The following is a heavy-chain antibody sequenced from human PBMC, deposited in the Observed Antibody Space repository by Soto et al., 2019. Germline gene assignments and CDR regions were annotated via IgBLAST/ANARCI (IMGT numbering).Heavy chain of an antibody. CDR1: GFTCSTYG. V-gene: IGHV3-30*18. J-gene: IGHJ4*02. D-gene: IGHD6-19*01. CDR2: ISYDGTKR. Sequence: QVQLVESGGGVVQPGKSLTLSCVVSGFTCSTYGMHWVRQAPGKGLEWVALISYDGTKRYYAASVKGRVTISRDNSKNTMYLEMNSLRADDTAVYYCAKAPIAVAGSYLHYWGQGTLVIASS. CDR3: AKAPIAVAGSYLHY.